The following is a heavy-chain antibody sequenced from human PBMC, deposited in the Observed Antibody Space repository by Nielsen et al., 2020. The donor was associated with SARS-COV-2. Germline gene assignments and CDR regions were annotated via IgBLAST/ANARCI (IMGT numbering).Heavy chain of an antibody. V-gene: IGHV3-7*04. CDR2: IKETGSEQ. Sequence: GESLKISCAASGFTFRNYWMSWVRQAPGKGLEWVANIKETGSEQYYVDSVRGRFTISRDNADNSVYLQMNSLRAEDTAVYFCARGGGFCRGRNCYVNYYFDYWGQGTPVTVSS. CDR3: ARGGGFCRGRNCYVNYYFDY. J-gene: IGHJ4*02. D-gene: IGHD2-15*01. CDR1: GFTFRNYW.